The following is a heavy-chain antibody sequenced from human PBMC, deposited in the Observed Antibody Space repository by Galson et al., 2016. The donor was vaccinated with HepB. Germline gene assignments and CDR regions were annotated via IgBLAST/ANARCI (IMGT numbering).Heavy chain of an antibody. V-gene: IGHV3-23*01. CDR2: IVGSGGDT. Sequence: SLRLSCAASGFPFSGYSMTWVRQAPGKGLEWVAAIVGSGGDTDYAGSVEGRFTIFRDNSKNTLYLQMNSLRAEDTAVYYCAKRAYISSGWFDFWGQGAVVTVSS. D-gene: IGHD6-19*01. CDR1: GFPFSGYS. J-gene: IGHJ5*01. CDR3: AKRAYISSGWFDF.